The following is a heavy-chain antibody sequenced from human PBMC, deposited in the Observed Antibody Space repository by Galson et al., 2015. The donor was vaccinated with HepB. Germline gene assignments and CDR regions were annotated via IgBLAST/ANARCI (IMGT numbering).Heavy chain of an antibody. J-gene: IGHJ6*02. Sequence: CAISGDSVSSNSAAWNWIRQSPSRGLEWLGRTYYRSKWYNDYAVSVKSRITINPDTSKNQFSLQLNSVTPEDTAVYYCARGDIVVVVAATPNYYYYGMDVWGQGTMVTVSS. CDR2: TYYRSKWYN. V-gene: IGHV6-1*01. CDR1: GDSVSSNSAA. CDR3: ARGDIVVVVAATPNYYYYGMDV. D-gene: IGHD2-15*01.